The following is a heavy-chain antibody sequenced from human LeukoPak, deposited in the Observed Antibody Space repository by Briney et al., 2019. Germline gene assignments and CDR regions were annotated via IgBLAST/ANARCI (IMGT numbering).Heavy chain of an antibody. CDR2: ISPEGSDK. Sequence: GASLILSCVPSGLTFSSYWTNWVRQAPGKGLERVGTISPEGSDKYYVDSVKGRFTISRDNAKTSLYLQINSLRADDTALYFCARGIVEDAGVSDHFDYWGQGTLITVSS. CDR3: ARGIVEDAGVSDHFDY. D-gene: IGHD2-15*01. CDR1: GLTFSSYW. J-gene: IGHJ4*02. V-gene: IGHV3-7*01.